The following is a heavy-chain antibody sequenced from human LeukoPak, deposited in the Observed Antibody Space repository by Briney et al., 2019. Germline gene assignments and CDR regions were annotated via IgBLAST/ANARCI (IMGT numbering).Heavy chain of an antibody. CDR1: GYTFTGYY. J-gene: IGHJ4*02. CDR2: INPNSGDT. V-gene: IGHV1-2*02. D-gene: IGHD3-10*01. CDR3: ATGDRYGSGSF. Sequence: ASVKVSCKASGYTFTGYYMHWVRQAPGQGLEWMGWINPNSGDTNYAQKFQGRVTMTRDTSISTAYMELSRLRSDDTAVYYCATGDRYGSGSFGGQGTLVTVSS.